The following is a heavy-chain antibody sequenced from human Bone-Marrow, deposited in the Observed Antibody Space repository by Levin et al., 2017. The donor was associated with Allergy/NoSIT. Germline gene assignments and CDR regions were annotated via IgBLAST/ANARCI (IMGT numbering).Heavy chain of an antibody. J-gene: IGHJ4*02. D-gene: IGHD4-17*01. Sequence: SETLSLTCTVSGGSISSSTWWSWVRQPPGKGLEWIGEIYHGGRTNYNPSLRSRVTMSVDKSQNQFSLNLNSVTAADTAVYYCAGDPLDYGTNSGNYWGQGTLVTVSS. CDR1: GGSISSSTW. CDR3: AGDPLDYGTNSGNY. CDR2: IYHGGRT. V-gene: IGHV4-4*02.